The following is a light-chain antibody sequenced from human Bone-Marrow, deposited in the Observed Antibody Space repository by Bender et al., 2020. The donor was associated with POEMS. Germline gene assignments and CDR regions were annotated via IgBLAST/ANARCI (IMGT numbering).Light chain of an antibody. CDR2: NNS. J-gene: IGLJ3*02. Sequence: QSVLTQPPSASGTPGQRVTISCSGSSSKFGSYPVNWYQQLPGAAPKLVIFNNSQRPSGVPDRFSGSNSGTSASLANSGVLSEEEADFYLGKREGRLKGWVFGGGTKLTVL. CDR1: SSKFGSYP. CDR3: GKREGRLKGWV. V-gene: IGLV1-44*01.